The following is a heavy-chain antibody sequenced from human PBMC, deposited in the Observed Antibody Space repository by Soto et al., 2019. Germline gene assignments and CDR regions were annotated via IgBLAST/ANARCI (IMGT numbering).Heavy chain of an antibody. CDR3: VREALGGVVIYYYYGMDV. CDR2: TYYRSKWYN. D-gene: IGHD3-3*01. Sequence: SQTLSLTCAISGDSVSSNSAAWDWIRQSPSRGLEWLGRTYYRSKWYNDYAVSVKSRITINPDTSKNQFSLQLNSVTPEDTAVYYCVREALGGVVIYYYYGMDVWGQGTTVTVSS. J-gene: IGHJ6*02. V-gene: IGHV6-1*01. CDR1: GDSVSSNSAA.